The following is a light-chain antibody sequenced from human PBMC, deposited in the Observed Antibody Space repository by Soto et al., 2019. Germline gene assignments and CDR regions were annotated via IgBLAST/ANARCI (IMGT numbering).Light chain of an antibody. CDR2: GAS. J-gene: IGKJ2*01. CDR1: QSISDY. Sequence: DIQMTQSPSSLTASVGDSVIITCRASQSISDYLNWFQQRPGKAPNLLIFGASTLQSGVPSRLSGSGSGSDFTLTISSLQPEDFATYYCQQSYITPYTFGQGTKLEIK. CDR3: QQSYITPYT. V-gene: IGKV1-39*01.